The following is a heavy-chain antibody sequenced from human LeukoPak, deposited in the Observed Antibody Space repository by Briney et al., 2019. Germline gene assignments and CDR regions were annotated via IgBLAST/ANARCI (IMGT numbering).Heavy chain of an antibody. CDR1: GDSVSSYY. D-gene: IGHD3-9*01. V-gene: IGHV4-59*08. J-gene: IGHJ5*02. CDR2: IYYTGST. Sequence: SETLSLTCTVSGDSVSSYYWSWIRQPPGMGLEWIGYIYYTGSTKYNPSLKSRVTISVDTSMNQFSLNLSSVTAADTAVYYCARHLILADYYNWFDPWGQGTLVTVSS. CDR3: ARHLILADYYNWFDP.